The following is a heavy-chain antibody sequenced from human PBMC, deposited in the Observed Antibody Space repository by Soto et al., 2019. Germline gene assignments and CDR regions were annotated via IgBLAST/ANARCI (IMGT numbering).Heavy chain of an antibody. CDR2: IKSKTDGGTT. Sequence: GGSLRLSCAASGFTFSNAWMSWVRQAPGKGLEWVGRIKSKTDGGTTDYAAPVKGRFTISRDDSKNTLYLQMNSLKTEDTAVYYCTTEKIITLFGVVTGNGMDVWGQGTTVTVSS. J-gene: IGHJ6*02. D-gene: IGHD3-3*01. V-gene: IGHV3-15*01. CDR3: TTEKIITLFGVVTGNGMDV. CDR1: GFTFSNAW.